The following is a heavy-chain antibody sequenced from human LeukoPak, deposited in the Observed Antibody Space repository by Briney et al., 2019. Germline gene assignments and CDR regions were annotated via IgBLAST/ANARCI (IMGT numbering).Heavy chain of an antibody. CDR3: AKGVGSVTTYYFDY. J-gene: IGHJ4*02. V-gene: IGHV3-23*01. Sequence: GGSLRLSCAASGFTFSNYAMTWVRQAPGKGLEWVSGISGSGDYTFYADSVKGRFTISRDNSKNTLYLQMNSLRAEDTALYYRAKGVGSVTTYYFDYWGQGTLVTVSS. D-gene: IGHD4-17*01. CDR1: GFTFSNYA. CDR2: ISGSGDYT.